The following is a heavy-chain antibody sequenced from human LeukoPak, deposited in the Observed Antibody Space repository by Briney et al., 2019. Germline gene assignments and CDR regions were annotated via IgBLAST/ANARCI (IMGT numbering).Heavy chain of an antibody. V-gene: IGHV1-2*02. J-gene: IGHJ4*02. CDR3: ATTSYYYDSSGYLDY. D-gene: IGHD3-22*01. CDR1: GGTFSSYA. CDR2: INPNSGGT. Sequence: ASVKVSCKASGGTFSSYAISWVRQAPGQGLEWMGWINPNSGGTNYAQKFQGRVTMTRDTSISTAYMELSRLRSDDTAVYYCATTSYYYDSSGYLDYWGQGTLVTVSS.